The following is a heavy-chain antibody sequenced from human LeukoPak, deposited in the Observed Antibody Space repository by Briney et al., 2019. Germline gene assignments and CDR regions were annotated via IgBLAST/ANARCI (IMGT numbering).Heavy chain of an antibody. Sequence: GGSLKIFLKSSGYSFTRYWIGWGPQVPGKGLEGMEIIYPCYSDTRYRPSFQGQVPHPPGKSIDHAYLQRSSLKASDTAMYYCASLSILVVSTDAFDIWGQGTMVTVSS. CDR3: ASLSILVVSTDAFDI. CDR1: GYSFTRYW. CDR2: IYPCYSDT. D-gene: IGHD3-22*01. V-gene: IGHV5-51*01. J-gene: IGHJ3*02.